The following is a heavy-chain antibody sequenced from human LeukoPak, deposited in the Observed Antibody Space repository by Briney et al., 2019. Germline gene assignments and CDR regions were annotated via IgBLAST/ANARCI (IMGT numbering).Heavy chain of an antibody. J-gene: IGHJ5*02. CDR1: GFTFSSYS. D-gene: IGHD3-22*01. V-gene: IGHV3-21*01. CDR2: ISSSSSYI. Sequence: GGSLRLSCAASGFTFSSYSMNWVRQAPGKGLEWVSAISSSSSYIYYADSVKGRFTISRDNAKNSLYLQMNSLRAEDTAVYYCARDKAAYYAYANWFDPWGQGTLVTVSS. CDR3: ARDKAAYYAYANWFDP.